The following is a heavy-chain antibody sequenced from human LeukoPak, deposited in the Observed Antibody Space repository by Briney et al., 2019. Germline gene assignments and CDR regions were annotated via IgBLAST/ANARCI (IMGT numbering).Heavy chain of an antibody. CDR1: GGSISSSSYY. J-gene: IGHJ3*02. Sequence: SETLSLTCTVSGGSISSSSYYWGWIRQPPGKGLEWIGSIYYSGSTYYNPSLKSRVTISVDTSKNQFSLKLSSVTAADTAMYYCVRSIEVATSAFDIWGQGTMVTVSS. V-gene: IGHV4-39*07. CDR3: VRSIEVATSAFDI. D-gene: IGHD2-21*01. CDR2: IYYSGST.